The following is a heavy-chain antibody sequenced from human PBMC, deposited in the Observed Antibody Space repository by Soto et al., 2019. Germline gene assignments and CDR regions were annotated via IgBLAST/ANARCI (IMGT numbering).Heavy chain of an antibody. V-gene: IGHV3-33*01. CDR1: GFTFSTYG. D-gene: IGHD4-17*01. CDR2: IWYDGSNK. CDR3: ARDLSYGDYNPTADS. Sequence: PGGSLRLSCAASGFTFSTYGMHWVRQAPGKGLEWVALIWYDGSNKYYADSVKGRFTISRDNSKNTLDLQMNSLRAEDTAVYYCARDLSYGDYNPTADSWGQGTLVTVSS. J-gene: IGHJ4*02.